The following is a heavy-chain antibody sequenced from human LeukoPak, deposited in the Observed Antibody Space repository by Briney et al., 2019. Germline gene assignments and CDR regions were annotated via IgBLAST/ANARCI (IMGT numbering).Heavy chain of an antibody. CDR1: GFTFSSYA. J-gene: IGHJ4*02. CDR2: ISGSGGST. D-gene: IGHD6-13*01. CDR3: ARDLAAAGTGGIDY. V-gene: IGHV3-23*01. Sequence: GGSLRLSCAASGFTFSSYAMSWVRQAPGKGLEWVSAISGSGGSTYYADSVKGRFTISRDNSKNTLYLQMNSLRAEDTAVYYGARDLAAAGTGGIDYWGQGTLVTVSS.